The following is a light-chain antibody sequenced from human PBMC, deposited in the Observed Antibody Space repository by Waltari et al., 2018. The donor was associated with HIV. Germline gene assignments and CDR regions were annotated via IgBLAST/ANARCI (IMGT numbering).Light chain of an antibody. CDR2: DVS. J-gene: IGLJ1*01. Sequence: QSALTQPPSASGSPGQSFTISCTGSTSDVGSFNYVSWYQQYPGKAPKLILFDVSQRPSGVPERFSGSRSGNTASLTISGLQTEDEADYFCCAYAAGHVSYVFGTGT. CDR3: CAYAAGHVSYV. V-gene: IGLV2-11*01. CDR1: TSDVGSFNY.